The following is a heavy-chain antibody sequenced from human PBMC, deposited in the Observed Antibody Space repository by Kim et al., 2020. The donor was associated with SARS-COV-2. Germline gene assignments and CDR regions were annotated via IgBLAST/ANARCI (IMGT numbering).Heavy chain of an antibody. J-gene: IGHJ4*02. CDR2: IIPIFGTP. CDR3: AKKEIVGPLDY. D-gene: IGHD2-15*01. CDR1: GGTFGTYT. Sequence: SVKVSCKASGGTFGTYTITWVRHAPGQGLEWMGGIIPIFGTPDYAQNFQGRVTISADESTTTAYMELSSLRSEDTAVYYCAKKEIVGPLDYWGQGTLVTVSS. V-gene: IGHV1-69*13.